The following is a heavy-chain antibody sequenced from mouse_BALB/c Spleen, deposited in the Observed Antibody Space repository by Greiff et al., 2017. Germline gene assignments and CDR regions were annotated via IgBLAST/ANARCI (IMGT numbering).Heavy chain of an antibody. CDR3: ARWIYYYGSSYVLCDY. J-gene: IGHJ2*01. CDR1: GDSITSGY. D-gene: IGHD1-1*01. CDR2: ISYSGST. Sequence: VQLKQSGPSLVKPSQTLSLTCSVTGDSITSGYWNWIRKFPGNKLEYMGYISYSGSTYYHPSLKSRISITRDTSKNQYYLQLNSVTTEDTATYYCARWIYYYGSSYVLCDYWGQGTTLTVSS. V-gene: IGHV3-8*02.